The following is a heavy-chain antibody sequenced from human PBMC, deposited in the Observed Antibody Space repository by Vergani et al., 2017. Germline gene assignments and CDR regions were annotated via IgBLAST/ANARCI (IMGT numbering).Heavy chain of an antibody. CDR3: TRHWAVVAANNWFDP. J-gene: IGHJ5*02. V-gene: IGHV4-34*01. CDR1: GGSFSGYY. CDR2: INHSGST. D-gene: IGHD2-15*01. Sequence: QVQLPQWGAGLLKPSETLSLTCAVYGGSFSGYYWSWIRQPPGKGLEWIGEINHSGSTNYNPSLKSRVTISVDTSKSQFSLKLSSVTAADTAVYYCTRHWAVVAANNWFDPWGQGTLVTVSS.